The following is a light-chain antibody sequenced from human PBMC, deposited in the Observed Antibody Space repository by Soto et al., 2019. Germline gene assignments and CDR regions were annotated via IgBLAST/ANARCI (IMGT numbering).Light chain of an antibody. CDR3: QKSYSTPIT. CDR1: QSISSY. J-gene: IGKJ5*01. V-gene: IGKV1-39*01. Sequence: DIKMTQSPSSLSASVGDRVTITCRASQSISSYLNWYQQKPGKAPKLLIYAASSLQSGVPSRFSGSGSGTDFTLTISSLQPEDFATYYCQKSYSTPITCGQGKRRAIK. CDR2: AAS.